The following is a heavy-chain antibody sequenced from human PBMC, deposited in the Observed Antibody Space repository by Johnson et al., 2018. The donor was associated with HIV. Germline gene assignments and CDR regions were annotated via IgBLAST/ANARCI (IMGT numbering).Heavy chain of an antibody. J-gene: IGHJ3*02. CDR1: GFTFSSYG. D-gene: IGHD5-24*01. CDR2: ISYDGSNK. CDR3: ARDMGEMATPIRGLDAFDI. V-gene: IGHV3-30*19. Sequence: QVQLVDSGGGVVQPGGSLRLSCAASGFTFSSYGMHWVRQAPGKGLEWVAVISYDGSNKYYAESVKGRFTISRDNSKNTLYLQMNSLRAEDTAVYYCARDMGEMATPIRGLDAFDIWGQGTMVTVSS.